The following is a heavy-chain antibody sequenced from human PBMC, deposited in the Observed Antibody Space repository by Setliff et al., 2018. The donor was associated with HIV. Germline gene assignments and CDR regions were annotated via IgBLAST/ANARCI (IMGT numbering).Heavy chain of an antibody. V-gene: IGHV4-34*01. CDR1: GGSSSGYY. CDR3: ARGSRQLTIFGVVFKTNYCFMDV. Sequence: SETLSLTCAVYGGSSSGYYWSWIRQPPGKGLEWIGEINHDRTTNYNPSLKSRVTISVDTSKNQSSLTLNSVTAADTAVYYCARGSRQLTIFGVVFKTNYCFMDVWGKGTAVTVSS. D-gene: IGHD3-3*01. CDR2: INHDRTT. J-gene: IGHJ6*03.